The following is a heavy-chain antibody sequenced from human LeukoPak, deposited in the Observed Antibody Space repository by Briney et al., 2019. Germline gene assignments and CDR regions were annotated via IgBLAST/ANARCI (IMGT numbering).Heavy chain of an antibody. CDR1: GGSVSSGSYY. V-gene: IGHV4-61*01. D-gene: IGHD1-26*01. Sequence: SETLSLTCTVSGGSVSSGSYYWSWIRQPPGKGLEWIGYIYYSGSTNYNPSLKSRVTISVDTSKNQFSLELSSVTAADTAVYYCARDRGVGATQPECYYYGMDVWGQGTTVTVSS. CDR3: ARDRGVGATQPECYYYGMDV. CDR2: IYYSGST. J-gene: IGHJ6*02.